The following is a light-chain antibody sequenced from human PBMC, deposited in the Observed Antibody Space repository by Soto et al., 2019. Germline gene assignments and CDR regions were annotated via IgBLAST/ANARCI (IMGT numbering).Light chain of an antibody. J-gene: IGLJ2*01. CDR1: SSNLGSGFD. V-gene: IGLV1-40*01. CDR3: QSYDXXXXGXXX. CDR2: YND. Sequence: QSVLTQPPSVSGAPGQRVTISCTGSSSNLGSGFDVQWYQQLPGTAPKLLIYYNDNRPSGVPDRFSGSKSGTSASLAITGXXXXDEADYYCQSYDXXXXGXXXFGGGX.